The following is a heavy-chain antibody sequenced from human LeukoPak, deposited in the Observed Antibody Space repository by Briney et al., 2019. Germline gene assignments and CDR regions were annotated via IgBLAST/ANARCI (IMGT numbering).Heavy chain of an antibody. J-gene: IGHJ4*02. D-gene: IGHD5-18*01. CDR2: IIPIFGIA. CDR1: GGTFSSYA. V-gene: IGHV1-69*04. CDR3: ASGIYSYGHQYYFDY. Sequence: SVKVSCKASGGTFSSYAISWVRQAPGQGLEWMGRIIPIFGIANYAQKFQGRVTFTADKSTSTAYMELSSLRSEDTAVYYCASGIYSYGHQYYFDYWGQGTLVTVSS.